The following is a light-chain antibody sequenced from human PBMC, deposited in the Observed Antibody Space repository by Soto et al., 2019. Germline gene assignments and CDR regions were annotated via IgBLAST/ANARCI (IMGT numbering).Light chain of an antibody. CDR1: ELSKQY. Sequence: SYELTQPPSVSVSPGQTARITCSGDELSKQYSFWYQQKPGQAPVLVIYKDTERASGIPERFSGSSSGTTVTLTISGVRAEDEATYYCQQYKTWWTFGQGTK. CDR3: QQYKTWWT. CDR2: KDT. J-gene: IGLJ3*02. V-gene: IGLV3-25*02.